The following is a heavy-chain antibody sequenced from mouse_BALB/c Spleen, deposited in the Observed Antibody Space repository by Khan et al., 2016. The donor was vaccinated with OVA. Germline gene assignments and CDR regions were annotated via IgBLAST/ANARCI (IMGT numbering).Heavy chain of an antibody. CDR2: IWSDGTT. CDR3: ARQPYYHYYIMDY. D-gene: IGHD2-10*01. V-gene: IGHV2-6-1*01. J-gene: IGHJ4*01. CDR1: GFSLANYG. Sequence: VQLQESGPGLVAPSQSLSITCTISGFSLANYGVHWVRQPPGKGLEWLVVIWSDGTTTYNSALKSRLSISRDNSKSQVFLKMTSLQTDDTAMYYCARQPYYHYYIMDYWGQGTSVTVSS.